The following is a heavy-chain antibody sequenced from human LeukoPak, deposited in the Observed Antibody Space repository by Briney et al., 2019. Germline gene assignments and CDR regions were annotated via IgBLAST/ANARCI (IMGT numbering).Heavy chain of an antibody. J-gene: IGHJ4*02. V-gene: IGHV3-23*01. Sequence: GGSLRLSCAASGFTFSTYAMNWVRQAPGKGLEWVSSITGSGSSTYYADSVKGRFTISRDNSKNTLYLQMNSLRVEDTAVYYCAKDLGYYDSSGNWGQGTLVTVSS. CDR1: GFTFSTYA. D-gene: IGHD3-22*01. CDR3: AKDLGYYDSSGN. CDR2: ITGSGSST.